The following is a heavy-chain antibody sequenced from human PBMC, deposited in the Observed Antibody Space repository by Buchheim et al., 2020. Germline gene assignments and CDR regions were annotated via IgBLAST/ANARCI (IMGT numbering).Heavy chain of an antibody. J-gene: IGHJ4*02. CDR2: IRYDGSNK. D-gene: IGHD6-19*01. V-gene: IGHV3-30*02. CDR3: AKDGQWLDPYFDY. Sequence: QVQLVESGGGVVQPGRSLRLSCAASGFTFSSYGMHWVRQAPGKGLAWVAFIRYDGSNKYYSDSVKGRFTLSRVNSKNTLYLQMNSLRAEDTAVYYCAKDGQWLDPYFDYWGQGTL. CDR1: GFTFSSYG.